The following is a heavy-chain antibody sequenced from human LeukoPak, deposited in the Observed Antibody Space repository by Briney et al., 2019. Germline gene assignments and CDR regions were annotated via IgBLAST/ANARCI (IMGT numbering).Heavy chain of an antibody. CDR2: IYYSGST. CDR3: ARGGDSSGYYLEYFDY. CDR1: GGSVSSGSYY. J-gene: IGHJ4*02. D-gene: IGHD3-22*01. Sequence: PSETLSLTCTVSGGSVSSGSYYWSWIRQPPGKALEWIGYIYYSGSTNYNPSLKSRVTISVDTSKNQFSLKLSSVTAADTAVYYCARGGDSSGYYLEYFDYWGQGTLVTVSS. V-gene: IGHV4-61*01.